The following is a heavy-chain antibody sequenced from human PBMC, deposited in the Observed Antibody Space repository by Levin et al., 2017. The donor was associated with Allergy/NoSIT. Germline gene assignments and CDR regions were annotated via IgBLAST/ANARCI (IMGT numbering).Heavy chain of an antibody. CDR1: GFSVTNIY. D-gene: IGHD6-19*01. J-gene: IGHJ6*02. CDR3: ANGRQWLIYTPLGMDV. V-gene: IGHV3-53*01. CDR2: LYSGGDT. Sequence: GESLKISCAASGFSVTNIYMTWVRQAPGKGLEWVSILYSGGDTFYADSVKGRFSISRDNSKNTVYLQMNKLRVEDTAVYYCANGRQWLIYTPLGMDVWGLGTTVIVSS.